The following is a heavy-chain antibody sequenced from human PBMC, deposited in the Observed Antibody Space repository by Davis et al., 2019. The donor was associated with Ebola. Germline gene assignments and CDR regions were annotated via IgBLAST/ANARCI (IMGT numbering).Heavy chain of an antibody. V-gene: IGHV4-34*01. CDR1: GGSFTDYY. CDR2: ITHSEST. D-gene: IGHD6-19*01. CDR3: ARGAVAGLPFDY. J-gene: IGHJ4*02. Sequence: SETLSLTCAVYGGSFTDYYWSWIRQPPGKELEWIGEITHSESTNYNPSLKSRVTISVDTSKNQFSLKLSSVTAADTAVYYCARGAVAGLPFDYWGQGTLVTVSS.